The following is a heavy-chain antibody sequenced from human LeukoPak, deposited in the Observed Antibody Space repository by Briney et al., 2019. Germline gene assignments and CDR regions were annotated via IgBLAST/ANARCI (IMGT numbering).Heavy chain of an antibody. CDR3: ARGRYCSSTSCYYFDY. V-gene: IGHV1-46*01. CDR2: INPSGGST. CDR1: EYTFTSYY. Sequence: ASVKVSCKASEYTFTSYYMHWVRQAPGQGLEWMGIINPSGGSTNYAQNLQGRVTMTTDTSTTTAYMELRSLRSDDTAVYYCARGRYCSSTSCYYFDYWGQGTLVTVSS. J-gene: IGHJ4*02. D-gene: IGHD2-2*01.